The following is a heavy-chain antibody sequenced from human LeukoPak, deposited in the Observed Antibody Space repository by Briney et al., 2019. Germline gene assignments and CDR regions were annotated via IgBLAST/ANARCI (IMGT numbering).Heavy chain of an antibody. CDR1: GFTFSSYG. CDR2: IREDESEI. V-gene: IGHV3-7*01. J-gene: IGHJ6*02. CDR3: ARGTDTKPFWSGYWVDV. Sequence: GGSLRLSCAASGFTFSSYGMDWVRQAPGKGLEWLANIREDESEINYVDSVKGRFTISRDSARNSLYLQMTSLRAEDTAVYYCARGTDTKPFWSGYWVDVWGQGTTVTVSS. D-gene: IGHD3-3*01.